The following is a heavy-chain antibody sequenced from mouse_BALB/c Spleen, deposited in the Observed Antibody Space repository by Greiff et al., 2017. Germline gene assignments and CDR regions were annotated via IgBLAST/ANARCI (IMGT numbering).Heavy chain of an antibody. CDR2: IRNKANGYTT. J-gene: IGHJ4*01. Sequence: EVKLMESGGGLVQPGGSLRLSCATSGFTFTDYYMSWVRQPPGKALEWLGFIRNKANGYTTEYSASVKGRFTISRDNSQSILYLQMNTLRAEDSATYYCARDTDYWGQGTSVTVSS. V-gene: IGHV7-3*02. CDR1: GFTFTDYY. CDR3: ARDTDY.